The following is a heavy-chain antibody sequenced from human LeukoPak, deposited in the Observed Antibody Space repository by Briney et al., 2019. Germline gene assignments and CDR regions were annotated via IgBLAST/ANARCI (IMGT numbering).Heavy chain of an antibody. V-gene: IGHV4-4*07. CDR3: AREWHHVFDY. CDR1: GGSIISYS. CDR2: IYPRESP. Sequence: SETLSPPFTVSGGSIISYSWSWMRQPAGKGLEWIGRIYPRESPNYNPSLKSRVIMSVDKSKNQFSLKLRSVTAAGTAVYYCAREWHHVFDYWGQGNLVTVSS. D-gene: IGHD5-12*01. J-gene: IGHJ4*02.